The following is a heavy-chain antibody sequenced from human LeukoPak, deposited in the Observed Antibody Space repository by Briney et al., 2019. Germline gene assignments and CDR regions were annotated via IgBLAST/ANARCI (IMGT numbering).Heavy chain of an antibody. CDR3: ARDRRIAVDGRGADY. V-gene: IGHV3-48*01. J-gene: IGHJ4*02. CDR2: ISTSGRTT. D-gene: IGHD6-19*01. Sequence: PGGSLRLSCAASGFTFSFYDMNWVRQAPGKGLEWISYISTSGRTTYYADSVKGRFTISRDNGDNSLHLHLDSLTADDTAVYYCARDRRIAVDGRGADYWGQGTLVTVSS. CDR1: GFTFSFYD.